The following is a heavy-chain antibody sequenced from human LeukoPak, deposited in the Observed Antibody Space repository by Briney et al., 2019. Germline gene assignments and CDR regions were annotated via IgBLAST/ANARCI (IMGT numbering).Heavy chain of an antibody. CDR2: ISYDGSNK. CDR1: GFTFSSYA. D-gene: IGHD3-10*01. V-gene: IGHV3-30-3*01. J-gene: IGHJ6*02. Sequence: PGGALRLSCATSGFTFSSYAMHWVRQAPGKGLEWVAVISYDGSNKYYADSVKGRFTISRDNSKNTLYLQMNSLRAEDTAVYYCAREGLWFRELRHYYYYGMDVWGQGTTVTVSS. CDR3: AREGLWFRELRHYYYYGMDV.